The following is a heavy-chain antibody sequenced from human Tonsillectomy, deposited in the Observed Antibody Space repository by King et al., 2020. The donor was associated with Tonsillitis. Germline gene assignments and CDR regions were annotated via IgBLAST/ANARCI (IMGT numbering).Heavy chain of an antibody. J-gene: IGHJ6*03. CDR3: ARGGGYYYYYMDV. CDR2: ISSSSTYI. V-gene: IGHV3-21*01. Sequence: VQLVESGGGLVKPGGSLRLSCAASGFTFSSYSMNWVRQAPGKGLEWVSSISSSSTYIYYADSVKGRFTISRDNAKNSLSLQMNSLRAEDTAVYFCARGGGYYYYYMDVWGKGTTVTVSS. CDR1: GFTFSSYS. D-gene: IGHD3-10*01.